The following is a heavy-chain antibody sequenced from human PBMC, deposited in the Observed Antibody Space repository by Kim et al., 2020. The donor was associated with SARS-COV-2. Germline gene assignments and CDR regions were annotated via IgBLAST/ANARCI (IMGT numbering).Heavy chain of an antibody. J-gene: IGHJ5*02. V-gene: IGHV3-23*01. CDR3: AKTGPIDSSSALGWFDP. D-gene: IGHD3-22*01. Sequence: GGSLRLSCAASGFTFSSYAMSWVRQAPGKGLEWVSAISGSGGSTYYADSVKGRFTISRDNSKNTLYLQMNSLRAEDTAVYYCAKTGPIDSSSALGWFDPWGQGTLVTVSS. CDR2: ISGSGGST. CDR1: GFTFSSYA.